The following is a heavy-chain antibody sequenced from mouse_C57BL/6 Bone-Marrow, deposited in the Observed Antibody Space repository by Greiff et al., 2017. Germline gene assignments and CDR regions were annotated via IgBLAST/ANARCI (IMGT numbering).Heavy chain of an antibody. V-gene: IGHV1-81*01. CDR2: IYPRSGNT. J-gene: IGHJ3*01. CDR1: GYTFTSYG. CDR3: ARSSSYGSSSWFAY. Sequence: VQLQQSGAELARPGASVKLSCKASGYTFTSYGISWVKQRTGQGLEWIGEIYPRSGNTYYNEKFKGKATLTADKSSSTAYMELRSLTSEDSAVYFCARSSSYGSSSWFAYWGQGNLVTVFA. D-gene: IGHD1-1*01.